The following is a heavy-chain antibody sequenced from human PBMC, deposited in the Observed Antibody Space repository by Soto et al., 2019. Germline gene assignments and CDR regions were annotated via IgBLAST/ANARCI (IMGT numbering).Heavy chain of an antibody. Sequence: QVQLVESGGGVVQPGRSLRLSCAASGFTFSSFGMHWVRQAPGKGPEWVAVIWFDGSNKFYADSVKGRFTISRDNSKNTLCLQMNTPRADDTAVYYCAREIKDCTNGVCYGNNWGQGTLVTVSS. CDR1: GFTFSSFG. V-gene: IGHV3-33*01. J-gene: IGHJ4*02. CDR3: AREIKDCTNGVCYGNN. D-gene: IGHD2-8*01. CDR2: IWFDGSNK.